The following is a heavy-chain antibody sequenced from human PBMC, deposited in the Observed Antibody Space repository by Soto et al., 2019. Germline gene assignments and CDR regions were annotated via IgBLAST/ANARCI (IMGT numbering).Heavy chain of an antibody. CDR1: GYAFTNYA. CDR2: VSTYNDNT. CDR3: YRDSTRADSVIYYSHTDAFEI. J-gene: IGHJ3*02. D-gene: IGHD1-26*01. Sequence: QVQLVQSGAAVKKPGASVKVSCKASGYAFTNYAISWLRQAPGQGLEWVGWVSTYNDNTHYAQKFQGRVTMTTDTSTTSAYKDLTSLTSHDTAVYYCYRDSTRADSVIYYSHTDAFEIWGQGTMVAVSS. V-gene: IGHV1-18*01.